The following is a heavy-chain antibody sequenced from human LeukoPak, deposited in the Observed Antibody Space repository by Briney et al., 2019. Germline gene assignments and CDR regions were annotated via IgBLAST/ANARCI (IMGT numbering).Heavy chain of an antibody. J-gene: IGHJ4*02. V-gene: IGHV3-15*01. CDR1: GFTFGNAW. Sequence: GGSLRLSCAASGFTFGNAWMSWVRQAPGKGLEWVGRIKSKTDGGTTDYAAPVKGRFTISRDDSKNTLYLQMNSLKTEDTAVYYCTTSIQYYDFWSGYYSDYWGQGTLVTVSS. CDR3: TTSIQYYDFWSGYYSDY. CDR2: IKSKTDGGTT. D-gene: IGHD3-3*01.